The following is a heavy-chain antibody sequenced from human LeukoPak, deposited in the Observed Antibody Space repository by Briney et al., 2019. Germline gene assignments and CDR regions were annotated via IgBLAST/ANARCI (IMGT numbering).Heavy chain of an antibody. J-gene: IGHJ4*02. CDR3: AKDGPYGDYVRSLDY. CDR1: GFTFSSYA. V-gene: IGHV3-23*01. D-gene: IGHD4-17*01. CDR2: ISGSGGST. Sequence: GGSLRLSCAASGFTFSSYAMSWVRQAPGKGLEWVSAISGSGGSTYYADSVKGRFTIPRDNSKNTLYLQMNSLRAEDTAVYYCAKDGPYGDYVRSLDYWGQGTLVTVSS.